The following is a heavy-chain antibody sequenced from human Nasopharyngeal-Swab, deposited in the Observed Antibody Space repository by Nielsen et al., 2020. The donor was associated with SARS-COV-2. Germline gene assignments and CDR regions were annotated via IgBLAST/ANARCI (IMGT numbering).Heavy chain of an antibody. CDR2: IYYSRST. D-gene: IGHD3-10*01. V-gene: IGHV4-39*01. Sequence: SETLSLTCTASGGSFSSSSYYWGWIRQPPGKGLEWIGRIYYSRSTYYNPSLNSRVTTSVDTSKNQFSLKLSSVTAADTAVYYCARLLWFGELCWFDPWGQGTLVTVSS. CDR3: ARLLWFGELCWFDP. CDR1: GGSFSSSSYY. J-gene: IGHJ5*02.